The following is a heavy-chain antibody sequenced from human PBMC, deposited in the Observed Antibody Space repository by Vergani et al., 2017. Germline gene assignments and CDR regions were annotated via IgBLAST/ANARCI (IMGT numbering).Heavy chain of an antibody. Sequence: QVQLVQSGAEVKKPGSSVKVSCKASGGTFSSYAISWVRQAPGQGLEWMGGIIPIFGTANYAQKFQGRVTITADESTSTAYRVLSILRSEDTVVYYCARVGIAAAGMNWFDPWGQGTLVTVSS. V-gene: IGHV1-69*01. CDR2: IIPIFGTA. D-gene: IGHD6-13*01. J-gene: IGHJ5*02. CDR1: GGTFSSYA. CDR3: ARVGIAAAGMNWFDP.